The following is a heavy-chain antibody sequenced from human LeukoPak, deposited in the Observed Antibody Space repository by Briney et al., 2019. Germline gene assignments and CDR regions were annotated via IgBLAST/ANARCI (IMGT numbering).Heavy chain of an antibody. D-gene: IGHD2-21*01. Sequence: SETLSLTCTVSGGSISSSSYYWGWIRQPPGKGLEWIGSIYYSGSTYYNPSLKSRVTISVDTSKNQFSLKLSSVTAADTAVYYCARDSHYVGDWFGAFDIWGQGTMVTVSS. CDR2: IYYSGST. V-gene: IGHV4-39*02. J-gene: IGHJ3*02. CDR1: GGSISSSSYY. CDR3: ARDSHYVGDWFGAFDI.